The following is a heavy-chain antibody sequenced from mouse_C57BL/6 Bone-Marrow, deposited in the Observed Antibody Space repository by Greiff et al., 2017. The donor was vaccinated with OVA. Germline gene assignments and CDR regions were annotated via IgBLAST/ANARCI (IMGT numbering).Heavy chain of an antibody. V-gene: IGHV14-3*01. CDR3: ARDSNFSYWYFDV. CDR1: GFNIKNTY. CDR2: IDPANGNT. D-gene: IGHD2-5*01. Sequence: DVKLQESVAELVRPGASVKLSCTASGFNIKNTYMHWVKQRPEQGLEWIGRIDPANGNTKYAPKFQGKATITADTSSNTAYLQLSSLTSEDTAIYYCARDSNFSYWYFDVWGTGTTVTVSS. J-gene: IGHJ1*03.